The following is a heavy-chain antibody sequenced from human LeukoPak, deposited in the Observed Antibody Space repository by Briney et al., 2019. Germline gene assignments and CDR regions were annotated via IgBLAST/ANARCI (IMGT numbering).Heavy chain of an antibody. D-gene: IGHD1-1*01. V-gene: IGHV3-23*05. CDR1: GFTFSSFA. CDR2: VSYRSGSGT. J-gene: IGHJ4*02. Sequence: GGSLRLSCAASGFTFSSFAMTWVRQAPGKGLEWVSVVSYRSGSGTFYADSVKGRFTIPRDNSKNTLYLQMNSLTAEDTAVYYCAKGLGSTGTTRAFDYWGQGTLVTVSS. CDR3: AKGLGSTGTTRAFDY.